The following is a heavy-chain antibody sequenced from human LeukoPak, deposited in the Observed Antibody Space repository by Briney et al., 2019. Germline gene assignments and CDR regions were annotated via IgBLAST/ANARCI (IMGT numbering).Heavy chain of an antibody. D-gene: IGHD5-18*01. CDR3: ARDRRGGGYFGVYYYYGMDV. CDR2: IYTSGST. CDR1: GGSISSYY. V-gene: IGHV4-4*07. Sequence: PSETLSLTCTVSGGSISSYYWSWIRQPAGKGLEWIGRIYTSGSTNYNPSLKSRVTMSVDTSKNQFPLKLSSVTAADTAVYYCARDRRGGGYFGVYYYYGMDVWGQGTTVTVSS. J-gene: IGHJ6*02.